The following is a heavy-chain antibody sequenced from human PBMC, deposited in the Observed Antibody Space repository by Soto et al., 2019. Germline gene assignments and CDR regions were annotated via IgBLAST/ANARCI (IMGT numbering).Heavy chain of an antibody. CDR3: ARSPDSSGYYPRWYYYGMDV. CDR2: IYHSGST. V-gene: IGHV4-4*02. D-gene: IGHD3-22*01. J-gene: IGHJ6*02. CDR1: GGSISSGDYY. Sequence: SEILSLTCTVSGGSISSGDYYWSWVRQPPGKGLEWIGEIYHSGSTNYNPSLKSRVTISVDKSKNQFSLKLSSVTAADTAVYYCARSPDSSGYYPRWYYYGMDVWGQGTTVTVSS.